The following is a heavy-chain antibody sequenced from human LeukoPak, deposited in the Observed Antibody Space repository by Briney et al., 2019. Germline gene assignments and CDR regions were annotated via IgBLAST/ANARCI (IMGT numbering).Heavy chain of an antibody. CDR2: ISGGGDSA. D-gene: IGHD2-2*01. CDR3: AKLGCTGTICYANY. CDR1: GFPFCEYA. Sequence: PGGSLRLSFAASGFPFCEYAITWVRQTPGKGLEWVSVISGGGDSADYADSMKGRFTISRDNSKNTLYLQMYSLRAEDTALYYCAKLGCTGTICYANYWGQGTLVTVSS. J-gene: IGHJ4*02. V-gene: IGHV3-23*01.